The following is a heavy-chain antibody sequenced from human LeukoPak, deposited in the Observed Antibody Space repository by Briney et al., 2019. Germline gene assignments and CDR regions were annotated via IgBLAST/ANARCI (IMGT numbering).Heavy chain of an antibody. CDR1: GFTFSSYE. V-gene: IGHV3-48*03. Sequence: GGSLRLSCAASGFTFSSYEMNWVRQAPGKGLEWVSYISSSGSTIYYADSVKGRFTISRDNSKNTLYLQMNSLRAEDTAVYYCARDDTPVGATTHDAFDIWGQGTMVTVSS. J-gene: IGHJ3*02. CDR2: ISSSGSTI. D-gene: IGHD1-26*01. CDR3: ARDDTPVGATTHDAFDI.